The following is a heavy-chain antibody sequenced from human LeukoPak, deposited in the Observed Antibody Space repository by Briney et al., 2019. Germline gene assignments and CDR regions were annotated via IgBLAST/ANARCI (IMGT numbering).Heavy chain of an antibody. J-gene: IGHJ4*02. CDR2: ISGSGGST. D-gene: IGHD5-18*01. CDR3: AKDRSQAQYTYRTPDN. CDR1: GFTFSDSA. V-gene: IGHV3-23*01. Sequence: GGSLILSCEASGFTFSDSAMSLVRQASGGRLEWVSAISGSGGSTYYADSVKGRFTISRENSKNTLYLQMTSLRAEDTAVFYCAKDRSQAQYTYRTPDNWGQGTLVTASS.